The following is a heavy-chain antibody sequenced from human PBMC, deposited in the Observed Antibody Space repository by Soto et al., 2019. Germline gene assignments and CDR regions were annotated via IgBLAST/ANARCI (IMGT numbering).Heavy chain of an antibody. CDR3: AREDSIIIPAVADF. CDR1: GFTFTNYG. CDR2: VSKSDYT. J-gene: IGHJ4*02. V-gene: IGHV3-21*01. D-gene: IGHD6-19*01. Sequence: GGSLRLSCAVSGFTFTNYGINWVRQAPGKGLEWVSSVSKSDYTYYSDSVKGRFTISRDNAKNSVSLQMNNLRAEDTAVYYCAREDSIIIPAVADFWGQGTLVTVSS.